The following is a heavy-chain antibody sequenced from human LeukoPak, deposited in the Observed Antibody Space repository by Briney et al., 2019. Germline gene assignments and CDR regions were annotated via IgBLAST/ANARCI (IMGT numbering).Heavy chain of an antibody. V-gene: IGHV4-34*01. J-gene: IGHJ6*02. Sequence: SETLSLTCAVYGGSFSGYYWSWIRQPPGKGLEWIGEINHSGSTNYNPSLKGRVTISVDTSKNQFSLKLSSVTAADTAVYYCARRIYYYYGMDVWGQGTTVTVSS. CDR2: INHSGST. CDR1: GGSFSGYY. CDR3: ARRIYYYYGMDV.